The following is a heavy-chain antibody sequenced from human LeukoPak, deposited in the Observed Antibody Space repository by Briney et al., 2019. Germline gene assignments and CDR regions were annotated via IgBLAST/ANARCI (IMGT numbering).Heavy chain of an antibody. J-gene: IGHJ4*02. V-gene: IGHV3-23*01. CDR2: ISGSGGST. Sequence: PGGSLRLSCAASGFTFSSYGVSWVRQAPGKGLEWVSAISGSGGSTYYADSVKGRFTISRDNSKNTLYLQMNSLRAEDTAVYYCAKRSGSGGPFDYWGQGILVTVSS. CDR1: GFTFSSYG. CDR3: AKRSGSGGPFDY. D-gene: IGHD3-10*01.